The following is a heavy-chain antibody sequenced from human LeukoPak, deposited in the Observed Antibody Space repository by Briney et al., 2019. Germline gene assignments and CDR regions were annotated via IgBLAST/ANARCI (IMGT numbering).Heavy chain of an antibody. V-gene: IGHV3-11*01. CDR1: GFTFSDYY. D-gene: IGHD3-10*01. J-gene: IGHJ6*02. Sequence: PGGSLRLSCAASGFTFSDYYMSWIRQAPGKGLEWVSYISSSGSTIYYADSVKGRFTISRDNSKNTLYLQMDSLRAEDTAVYYCARPYGSGRNGMDVWGQGTTVAVSS. CDR2: ISSSGSTI. CDR3: ARPYGSGRNGMDV.